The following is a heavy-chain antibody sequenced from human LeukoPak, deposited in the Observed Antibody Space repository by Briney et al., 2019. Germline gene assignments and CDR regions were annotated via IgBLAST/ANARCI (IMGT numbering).Heavy chain of an antibody. CDR1: GGSISSSSYY. Sequence: SETLSLTCTVSGGSISSSSYYWGWIRQPPGKGLEWIGSVYYSGSTYYNPSLKSRVTISVDTSKNQFSLKLSSVTAADTAVYYCARFSPRAMGNYLDFWGQGTLVTVSS. CDR2: VYYSGST. V-gene: IGHV4-39*07. J-gene: IGHJ4*02. CDR3: ARFSPRAMGNYLDF. D-gene: IGHD7-27*01.